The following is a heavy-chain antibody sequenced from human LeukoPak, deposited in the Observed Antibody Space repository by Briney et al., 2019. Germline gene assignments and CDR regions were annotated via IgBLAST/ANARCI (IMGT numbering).Heavy chain of an antibody. D-gene: IGHD2-2*01. V-gene: IGHV3-21*01. CDR1: GFTFSRYS. CDR3: ARKYCSSTSCLFDY. Sequence: PGGSLRLSCAASGFTFSRYSMNWVRQAPGKGLEWVSSISSSSTYIYYADSVKGRFTISRDNAKNSLYLQMNSLRAEDTAVYYCARKYCSSTSCLFDYWGQGTLVTVSS. CDR2: ISSSSTYI. J-gene: IGHJ4*02.